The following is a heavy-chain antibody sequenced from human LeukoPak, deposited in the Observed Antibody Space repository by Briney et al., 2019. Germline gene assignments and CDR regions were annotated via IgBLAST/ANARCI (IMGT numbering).Heavy chain of an antibody. CDR3: AKGYYDSSGYGDWFDP. Sequence: GGSLRLSCAASGFTFSSYAMSWVRQAPGKGLEWVSAISGSGGSTYYADSVKGRFTISRDNSKNTLYPQMNSLRAEDTAVYYCAKGYYDSSGYGDWFDPWGQGTLVTVSS. CDR2: ISGSGGST. J-gene: IGHJ5*02. D-gene: IGHD3-22*01. CDR1: GFTFSSYA. V-gene: IGHV3-23*01.